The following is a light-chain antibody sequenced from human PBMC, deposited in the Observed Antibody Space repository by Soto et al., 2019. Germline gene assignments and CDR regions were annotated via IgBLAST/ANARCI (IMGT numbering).Light chain of an antibody. Sequence: QSALTQPASVSASPGQSITISCTGTSSDVGGYNSVSWYQQHPGKAPKLMIYDVSNRPSGVSNRFSGSRSGNTASLTISGLQAEDEADYYCSSYTSSSLEVFGGGTQLTVL. CDR3: SSYTSSSLEV. CDR2: DVS. V-gene: IGLV2-14*01. J-gene: IGLJ3*02. CDR1: SSDVGGYNS.